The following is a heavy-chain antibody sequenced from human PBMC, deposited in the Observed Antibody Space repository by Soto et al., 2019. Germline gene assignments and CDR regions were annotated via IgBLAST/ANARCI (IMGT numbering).Heavy chain of an antibody. V-gene: IGHV1-18*01. D-gene: IGHD3-22*01. Sequence: QVQLVQSGAEVKKPGASVKVSCKASGYTFTSYGISWVRQAPGQGLEWMGWISAYNGNTNYAQKLQGRVTINTDTSTSTAYMELRSLRHDDTAVYYCAREGAGYYDSSGYRQYFDYWGQRTLVTVSS. J-gene: IGHJ4*02. CDR3: AREGAGYYDSSGYRQYFDY. CDR2: ISAYNGNT. CDR1: GYTFTSYG.